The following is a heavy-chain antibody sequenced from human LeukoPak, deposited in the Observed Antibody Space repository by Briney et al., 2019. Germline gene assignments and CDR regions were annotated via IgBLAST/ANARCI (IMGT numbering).Heavy chain of an antibody. CDR1: GFTFSTYA. D-gene: IGHD5-12*01. Sequence: GGSLRLTCAASGFTFSTYAMNWVRQAPGKGLEWVSLVGGDGGETRYADSVKGRFTISRDNPKNTLSLQMNSLRADDTAIYYCGKKGGSLTRKGYNFDALDIWGQGTMVTVSS. CDR3: GKKGGSLTRKGYNFDALDI. V-gene: IGHV3-23*01. J-gene: IGHJ3*02. CDR2: VGGDGGET.